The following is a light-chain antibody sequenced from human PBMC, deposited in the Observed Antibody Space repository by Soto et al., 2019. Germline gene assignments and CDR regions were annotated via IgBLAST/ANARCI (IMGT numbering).Light chain of an antibody. Sequence: SALTQPPSVSWAPGQRVTISCTGSSSNIGAGYDVHWYQQLPGTAPKLLIYVNNNRPSGVPDRFSGSKSATSASLAISGLQAEDEADYYCQSYDSSLSSYVFGTGTKV. CDR1: SSNIGAGYD. J-gene: IGLJ1*01. CDR2: VNN. CDR3: QSYDSSLSSYV. V-gene: IGLV1-40*01.